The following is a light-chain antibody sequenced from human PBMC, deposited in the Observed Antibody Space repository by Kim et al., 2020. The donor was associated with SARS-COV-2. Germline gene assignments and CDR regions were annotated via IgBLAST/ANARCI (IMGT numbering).Light chain of an antibody. CDR1: ALPKQY. V-gene: IGLV3-25*03. J-gene: IGLJ3*02. CDR2: NDS. Sequence: PGQTARITCSGDALPKQYAYWYQQKPGQAPVLVIYNDSERPSGIPERFSGSSSGTTVTLTISGVQAEDEADYYCQSADSSGTYEVFGGGTQLTVL. CDR3: QSADSSGTYEV.